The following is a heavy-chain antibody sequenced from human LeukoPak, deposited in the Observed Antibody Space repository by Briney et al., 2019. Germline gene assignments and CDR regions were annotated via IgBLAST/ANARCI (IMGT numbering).Heavy chain of an antibody. CDR3: ARGPFVTMVRGVDDY. CDR1: GYTFTSYG. D-gene: IGHD3-10*01. V-gene: IGHV1-8*02. Sequence: ASVKVSCKASGYTFTSYGISWVRQAPGQGLEWMGWMNPNSGNTGYAQKFQGRVTMTRNTSISTAYMELSSLRSEDTAVYYCARGPFVTMVRGVDDYWGQGTLVTVSS. CDR2: MNPNSGNT. J-gene: IGHJ4*02.